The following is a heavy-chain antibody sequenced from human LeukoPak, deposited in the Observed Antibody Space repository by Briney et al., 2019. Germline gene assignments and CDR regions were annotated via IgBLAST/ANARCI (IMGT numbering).Heavy chain of an antibody. CDR3: AKGADSSGYRIGYYFDY. CDR1: GFTFDDYA. CDR2: ISWNSGSI. D-gene: IGHD3-22*01. Sequence: GGSLRLSCAASGFTFDDYAMHWVRQAPGKGLEWVSSISWNSGSIGYADSVKGRFTISRDNAKNSLYLQMNSLRAEDMALYYCAKGADSSGYRIGYYFDYWGQGTLVTVSS. V-gene: IGHV3-9*03. J-gene: IGHJ4*02.